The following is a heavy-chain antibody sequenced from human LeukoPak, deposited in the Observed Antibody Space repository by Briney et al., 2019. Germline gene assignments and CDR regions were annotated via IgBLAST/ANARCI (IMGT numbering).Heavy chain of an antibody. CDR2: INSDGSST. CDR1: GFTFSSYW. Sequence: GGSLRLSCAASGFTFSSYWMYWVRQAPGKGLVWVSRINSDGSSTSYADSVKGRFTISRDNAKNTLYLQMNSLRAEDTAVYYCAKDLRERPADRGYSYGVDYWGQGTLVTVSS. V-gene: IGHV3-74*01. D-gene: IGHD5-18*01. J-gene: IGHJ4*02. CDR3: AKDLRERPADRGYSYGVDY.